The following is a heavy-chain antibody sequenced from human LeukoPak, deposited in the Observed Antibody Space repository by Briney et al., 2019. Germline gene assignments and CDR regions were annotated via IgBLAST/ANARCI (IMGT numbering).Heavy chain of an antibody. Sequence: EASVKVSCKASGGTFSSYAISWVRQAPGQGLEWMGRIIPILGIANYAQKLQGRVTMTTDTSTSTAYMELRSLRSEDTAVYYCARVRSIAARRAYWYFDLWGRGTLVTVSS. J-gene: IGHJ2*01. CDR2: IIPILGIA. V-gene: IGHV1-69*04. CDR3: ARVRSIAARRAYWYFDL. D-gene: IGHD6-6*01. CDR1: GGTFSSYA.